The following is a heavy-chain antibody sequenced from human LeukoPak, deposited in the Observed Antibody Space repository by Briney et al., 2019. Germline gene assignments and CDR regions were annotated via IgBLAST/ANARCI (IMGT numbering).Heavy chain of an antibody. Sequence: PGGSLRLSCAASGFTFSRDWMHWVRQGPGKGLVWVSRMNSDGSTTNYADSVKGRFTISRDNAKNSLYLQMYSLRAEDTAVYYCARSSGWYGWGQGTLVTVSS. CDR3: ARSSGWYG. CDR2: MNSDGSTT. D-gene: IGHD6-19*01. J-gene: IGHJ4*02. V-gene: IGHV3-74*01. CDR1: GFTFSRDW.